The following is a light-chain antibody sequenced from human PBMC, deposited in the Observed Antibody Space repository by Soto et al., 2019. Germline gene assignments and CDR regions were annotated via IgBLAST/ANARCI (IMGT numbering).Light chain of an antibody. CDR1: SSDVGAYNY. V-gene: IGLV2-14*01. J-gene: IGLJ2*01. Sequence: QSVLAQPASVSGSPGQSITISCTGTSSDVGAYNYVSWYHQHHPGKAPELIIYDVTDRPSGVSTRFSGSKSGNTASLTISGLQAEDEGDDYCSSYTTIKTVIFGGGTKVTVL. CDR2: DVT. CDR3: SSYTTIKTVI.